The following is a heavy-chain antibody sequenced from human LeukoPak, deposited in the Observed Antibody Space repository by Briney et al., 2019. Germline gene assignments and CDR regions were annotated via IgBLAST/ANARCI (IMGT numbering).Heavy chain of an antibody. V-gene: IGHV1-18*04. Sequence: ASVKVSCKASGYTFTGYYMHWVRQAPGQGLEWMGWISAYNGNTNYAQKLQGRVTMTTDTSTSTAYMELRSLRSDDTAVYYCARNSGSYYAGMDVWGQGTTVTVSS. CDR3: ARNSGSYYAGMDV. CDR1: GYTFTGYY. D-gene: IGHD1-26*01. CDR2: ISAYNGNT. J-gene: IGHJ6*02.